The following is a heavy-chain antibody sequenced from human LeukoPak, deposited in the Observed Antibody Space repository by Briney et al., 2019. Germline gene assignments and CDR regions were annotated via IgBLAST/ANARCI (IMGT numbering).Heavy chain of an antibody. V-gene: IGHV3-48*03. CDR2: ISSSGSIR. J-gene: IGHJ4*02. D-gene: IGHD5-18*01. CDR3: ASLPDTPMEDFDY. CDR1: GFTFSSYE. Sequence: PGGSLRLSCAASGFTFSSYEMNWVRQAPGKGLEWVSYISSSGSIRYYAGSVKGRFTISRDNAKNSLYLQMSSLRAEDTAVYYCASLPDTPMEDFDYWGQGTLVTVSS.